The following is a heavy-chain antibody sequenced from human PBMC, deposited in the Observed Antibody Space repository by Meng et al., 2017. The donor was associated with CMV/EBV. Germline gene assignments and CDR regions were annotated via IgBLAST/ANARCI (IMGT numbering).Heavy chain of an antibody. Sequence: SAYVGWTPQPPGKGLEWIGSIYYSGSTYYNPSLKSRVTISVDTSKNQFSLKLSSVTAADTAVYYCARWGGGIVVVPAAIGEFDYWGQGTLVTVSS. V-gene: IGHV4-39*01. J-gene: IGHJ4*02. CDR2: IYYSGST. CDR1: SAY. D-gene: IGHD2-2*01. CDR3: ARWGGGIVVVPAAIGEFDY.